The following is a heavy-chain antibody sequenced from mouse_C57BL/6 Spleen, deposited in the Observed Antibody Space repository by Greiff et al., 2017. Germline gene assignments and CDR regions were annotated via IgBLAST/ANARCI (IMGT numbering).Heavy chain of an antibody. CDR2: IYPRDGST. J-gene: IGHJ4*01. V-gene: IGHV1-85*01. CDR1: GYTFTSYW. D-gene: IGHD1-1*01. CDR3: ERAAYYGGSAYYARDY. Sequence: QVQLKESGPELVKPGASVKLSCKASGYTFTSYWIHWVKQRPGQGLEWIGWIYPRDGSTKYNEKFKGKATLTVDTSSSTAYMELHSLTSEDSAVYCCERAAYYGGSAYYARDYWGKGTSVTVSS.